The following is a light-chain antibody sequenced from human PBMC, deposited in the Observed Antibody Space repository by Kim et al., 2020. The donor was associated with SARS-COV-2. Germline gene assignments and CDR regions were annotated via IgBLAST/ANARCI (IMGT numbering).Light chain of an antibody. CDR2: DVN. V-gene: IGLV2-14*03. Sequence: PGQSITISCSGSGSDIGATYSVSWYQQHPDKSPKLIIFDVNDRPSGISNRFSGSKSGNTASLTISGLQAADEADYYCSSYARNTVIFGGGTQLTVL. J-gene: IGLJ2*01. CDR3: SSYARNTVI. CDR1: GSDIGATYS.